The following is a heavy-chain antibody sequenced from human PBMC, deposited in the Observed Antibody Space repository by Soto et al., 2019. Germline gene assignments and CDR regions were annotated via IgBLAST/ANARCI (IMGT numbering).Heavy chain of an antibody. D-gene: IGHD6-19*01. CDR2: ISAYSGNT. J-gene: IGHJ5*02. CDR1: GYTFTSYG. Sequence: ASVKVSCKASGYTFTSYGISWVRQAPGQGLEWMGWISAYSGNTNYAQKLQGRVTMTTDTSTSTAYMELRSLRSDDTAVYYCARGGYSSGWNNWFDPWGQGTLVTVSS. V-gene: IGHV1-18*01. CDR3: ARGGYSSGWNNWFDP.